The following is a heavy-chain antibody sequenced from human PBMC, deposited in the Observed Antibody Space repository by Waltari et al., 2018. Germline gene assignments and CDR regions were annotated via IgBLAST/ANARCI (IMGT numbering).Heavy chain of an antibody. V-gene: IGHV1-2*02. J-gene: IGHJ4*02. D-gene: IGHD3-22*01. CDR1: GYTFTGYY. CDR3: ALQVVVIVDY. Sequence: QVQLVQSGAEVKKPGASVKVSCTASGYTFTGYYMHWVRQAHGQGLAWMGGINPNSGGTNYAQKVQGRVTMTRDTSISTADMELSRLRSDDTAVYYCALQVVVIVDYWGQGTLVTVSS. CDR2: INPNSGGT.